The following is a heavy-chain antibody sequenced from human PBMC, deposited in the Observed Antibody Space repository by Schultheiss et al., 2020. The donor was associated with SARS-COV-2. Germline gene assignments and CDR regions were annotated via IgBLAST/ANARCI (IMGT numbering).Heavy chain of an antibody. D-gene: IGHD1-26*01. CDR1: GASISSSSYY. CDR3: ARGRYYPFDY. J-gene: IGHJ4*02. V-gene: IGHV4-39*01. Sequence: GSLRLSCTVSGASISSSSYYWGWIRQPPGKGLEWIGSIYYSGNTYYNPSLKSRVTISVDTSKNQFSLKLISVTTADTAVYYCARGRYYPFDYWGQGTLVTVSS. CDR2: IYYSGNT.